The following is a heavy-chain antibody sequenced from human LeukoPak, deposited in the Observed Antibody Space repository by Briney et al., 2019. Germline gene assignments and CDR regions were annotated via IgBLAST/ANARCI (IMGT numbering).Heavy chain of an antibody. Sequence: SVKVSCKASGGTFSSYAISWVRQAPGQGLEWMGWINTNTGNPTYAQGFTGRFVFSLDTSVSTAYLQISSLKAEDTAVYYCATRDFSGYHYDYVWGSYVWGQGTLVTVSS. CDR1: GGTFSSYA. CDR3: ATRDFSGYHYDYVWGSYV. CDR2: INTNTGNP. D-gene: IGHD3-16*01. V-gene: IGHV7-4-1*02. J-gene: IGHJ4*02.